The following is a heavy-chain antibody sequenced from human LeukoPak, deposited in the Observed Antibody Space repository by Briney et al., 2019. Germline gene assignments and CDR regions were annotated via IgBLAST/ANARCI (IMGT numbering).Heavy chain of an antibody. D-gene: IGHD3-3*01. CDR2: ISSSGSTI. CDR3: AKDTYSPLYDFWSGYYGNY. CDR1: GFTFSDYY. V-gene: IGHV3-11*01. Sequence: GGSLRLSCAASGFTFSDYYMSWIRQAPGKGLEWVSYISSSGSTIYYADSVKGRFTISRGNAKNSLYLQMNSLRAEDTAVYYCAKDTYSPLYDFWSGYYGNYWGQGTLVTVSS. J-gene: IGHJ4*02.